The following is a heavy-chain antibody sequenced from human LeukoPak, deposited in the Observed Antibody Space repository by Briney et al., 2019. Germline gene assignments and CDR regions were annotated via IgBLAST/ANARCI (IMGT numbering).Heavy chain of an antibody. CDR3: AREDWGPRFDP. V-gene: IGHV3-7*05. J-gene: IGHJ5*02. CDR1: GFTSTSYW. D-gene: IGHD7-27*01. Sequence: GGSLRLSCAASGFTSTSYWMTWVRQAPGKGLHWVANINHDGTDKNYADSVKGRFTISRDNAKRSVFLQMNSLRAEDTGLYYCAREDWGPRFDPRGQGALVTVSS. CDR2: INHDGTDK.